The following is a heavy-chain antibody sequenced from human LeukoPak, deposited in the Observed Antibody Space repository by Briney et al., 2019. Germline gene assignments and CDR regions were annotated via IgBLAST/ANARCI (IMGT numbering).Heavy chain of an antibody. Sequence: SVTVSCKASGGTFSIYAISWVRQAPGQGLEWMGRIIPILGIANYAQKFQGRVTITADKSTSTAYMELSSLRSEDTAVYYCARDYYDSSGYYPSWFDPWGQGTLVTVSS. D-gene: IGHD3-22*01. CDR2: IIPILGIA. CDR3: ARDYYDSSGYYPSWFDP. CDR1: GGTFSIYA. V-gene: IGHV1-69*04. J-gene: IGHJ5*02.